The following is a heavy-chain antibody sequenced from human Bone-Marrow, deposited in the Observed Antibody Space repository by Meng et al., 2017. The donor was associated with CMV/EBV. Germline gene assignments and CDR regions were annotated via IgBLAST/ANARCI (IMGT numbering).Heavy chain of an antibody. CDR1: GCTFTGYY. CDR2: INPNSGGT. Sequence: ASVKVSCKASGCTFTGYYMHWVRQAPGQGLEWMGWINPNSGGTNYAQKFQGRVTMTRDTSISTAYMELSRLRSDDTAVYYCARGIAAAGTRTFYYYYGMDVWGQGTTVTVSS. CDR3: ARGIAAAGTRTFYYYYGMDV. V-gene: IGHV1-2*02. D-gene: IGHD6-13*01. J-gene: IGHJ6*02.